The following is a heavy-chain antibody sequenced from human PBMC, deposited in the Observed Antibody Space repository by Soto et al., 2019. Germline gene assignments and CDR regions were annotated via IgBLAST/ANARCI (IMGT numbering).Heavy chain of an antibody. CDR3: VRDRYISSGWFDP. J-gene: IGHJ5*02. CDR1: GDIVSSYSAA. V-gene: IGHV6-1*01. Sequence: SQTLSLTCAISGDIVSSYSAAWNRIRQSPSGVLECKGRTDHRSRFFSDYAESVKSRIIINPDTSKNQFSLQLKSVTPEDTAVYYCVRDRYISSGWFDPWGQGTPVTVSS. D-gene: IGHD3-10*01. CDR2: TDHRSRFFS.